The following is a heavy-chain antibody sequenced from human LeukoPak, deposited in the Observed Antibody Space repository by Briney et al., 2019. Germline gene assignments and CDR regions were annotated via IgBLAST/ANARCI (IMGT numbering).Heavy chain of an antibody. CDR2: ISGSGGST. Sequence: GGSLRLSCAASGFTFSSYAMSWVRQAPGKGLEWVSAISGSGGSTYYADSVKGRFTISRDNSKNTLYLQMNSLRAEDTAVYYCAKPSGYSYDGSEVYWGQGTLVTVSS. V-gene: IGHV3-23*01. CDR1: GFTFSSYA. D-gene: IGHD5-18*01. CDR3: AKPSGYSYDGSEVY. J-gene: IGHJ4*02.